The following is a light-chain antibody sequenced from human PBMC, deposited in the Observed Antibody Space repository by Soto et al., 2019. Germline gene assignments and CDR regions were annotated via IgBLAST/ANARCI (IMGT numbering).Light chain of an antibody. V-gene: IGLV2-8*01. CDR2: EVS. CDR1: SSDVGGYNY. CDR3: AAWDDSLNGL. J-gene: IGLJ1*01. Sequence: QSALTQPPSASGSPGQSVTISCTGTSSDVGGYNYVSWYQQHPGKAPKLMIYEVSERPSGVPDRFSGSKSSNTASLTVSGLQAEDEADYYCAAWDDSLNGLFGTGTKVTVL.